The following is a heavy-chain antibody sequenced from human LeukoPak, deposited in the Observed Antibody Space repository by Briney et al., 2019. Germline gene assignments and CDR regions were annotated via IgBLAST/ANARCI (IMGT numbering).Heavy chain of an antibody. Sequence: GGSLRLSCAASGFTFSSYAMSWVRQAPGKGLEWVSAISGSGGSTYYADSVKGRFTISRDNFKNTLYLQMNSLRAEDTAVYYCAKASSGYYSPFDYWGQGTLVTVSS. D-gene: IGHD3-22*01. J-gene: IGHJ4*02. V-gene: IGHV3-23*01. CDR1: GFTFSSYA. CDR3: AKASSGYYSPFDY. CDR2: ISGSGGST.